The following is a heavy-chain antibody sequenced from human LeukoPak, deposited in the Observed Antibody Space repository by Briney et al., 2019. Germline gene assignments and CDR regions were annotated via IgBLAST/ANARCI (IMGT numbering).Heavy chain of an antibody. D-gene: IGHD1-14*01. Sequence: WETLSLTCAVYGGSFSGYYWSWIRQPPGKGLEWIGYIYYSGSTSYNPSLKSRVTISVDTSKNQFSLKLSSVTAADTAVYYCARVRRVFKRNLGRSTEYFSYYNMDVWGKGTTVTVSS. J-gene: IGHJ6*03. CDR2: IYYSGST. CDR3: ARVRRVFKRNLGRSTEYFSYYNMDV. V-gene: IGHV4-59*01. CDR1: GGSFSGYY.